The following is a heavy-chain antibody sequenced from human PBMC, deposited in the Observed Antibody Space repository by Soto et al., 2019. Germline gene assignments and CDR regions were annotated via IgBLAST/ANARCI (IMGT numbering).Heavy chain of an antibody. CDR1: GGSISSGDYC. V-gene: IGHV4-30-4*01. CDR3: ARHLKWLVFDY. Sequence: SETLSLTCTVSGGSISSGDYCWSWIRQSPGKGLEWIGYLYFNGGTQYNPSLRTPVSMSLDTSKKHFSLKMRSVTAADTAVYYCARHLKWLVFDYWGQGTLVTVSS. CDR2: LYFNGGT. J-gene: IGHJ4*02. D-gene: IGHD6-19*01.